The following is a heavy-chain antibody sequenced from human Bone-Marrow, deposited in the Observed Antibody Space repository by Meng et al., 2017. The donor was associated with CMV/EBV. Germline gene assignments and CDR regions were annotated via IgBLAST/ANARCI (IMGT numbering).Heavy chain of an antibody. CDR3: ARDKSVGSGRYYFDY. Sequence: SVKVSCTASGGTFSSYTISRVRQAPGQGLEWMGRIIPILGIANYAQKFQGRVTITADKSTRTAYMELSSLRSEDTAVYYCARDKSVGSGRYYFDYWGQGTLVTVSS. D-gene: IGHD2-15*01. J-gene: IGHJ4*02. CDR1: GGTFSSYT. V-gene: IGHV1-69*04. CDR2: IIPILGIA.